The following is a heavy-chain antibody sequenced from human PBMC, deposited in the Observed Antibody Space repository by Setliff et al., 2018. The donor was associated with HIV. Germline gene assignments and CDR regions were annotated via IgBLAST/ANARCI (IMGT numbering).Heavy chain of an antibody. Sequence: SETLSLTCSVSGASVSSHFWTWIRQPPGKGLEWIGSFSHSGTINCNPSLKSRVSISGETSKNQFSLKLSSVTAADTAVYYCARERSRGYTDPPRFDYWGQGTLVTVSS. J-gene: IGHJ4*02. CDR1: GASVSSHF. CDR3: ARERSRGYTDPPRFDY. V-gene: IGHV4-59*02. D-gene: IGHD5-18*01. CDR2: FSHSGTI.